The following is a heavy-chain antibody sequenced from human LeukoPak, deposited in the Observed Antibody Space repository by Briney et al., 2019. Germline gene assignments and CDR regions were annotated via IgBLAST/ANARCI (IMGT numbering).Heavy chain of an antibody. V-gene: IGHV1-18*01. CDR2: ISAYNGNT. D-gene: IGHD2-21*02. J-gene: IGHJ3*02. CDR3: ARGSSGIVVVTAADAFDI. Sequence: ASVKVSCKASGYTFTSYGISWVRQAPGQGLEWMGWISAYNGNTNYAQKLQGRVTMTTDTSTSTAYMELRSLRSDDTAVYYCARGSSGIVVVTAADAFDIWGQGTMVTVSS. CDR1: GYTFTSYG.